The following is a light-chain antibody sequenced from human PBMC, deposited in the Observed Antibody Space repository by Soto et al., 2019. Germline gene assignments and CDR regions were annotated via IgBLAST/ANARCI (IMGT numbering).Light chain of an antibody. CDR1: SSDVGGYNY. V-gene: IGLV2-11*01. CDR2: DVA. J-gene: IGLJ2*01. CDR3: CSYAGSYTGI. Sequence: QSALTQPRSVSGSPGQSVTISCTGTSSDVGGYNYVSWYQQHPGKAPQLMIYDVAKRPSGVPDRFSGSKSGNTASLTISGLQAEDEADYYCCSYAGSYTGIFGGGTKLTVL.